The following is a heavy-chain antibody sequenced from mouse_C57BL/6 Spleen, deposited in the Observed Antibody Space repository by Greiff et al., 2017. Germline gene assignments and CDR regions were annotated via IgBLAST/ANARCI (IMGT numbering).Heavy chain of an antibody. CDR3: TALDYCSNYGNV. CDR1: GFNIKDDY. V-gene: IGHV14-4*01. D-gene: IGHD2-5*01. CDR2: IAPENGDT. J-gene: IGHJ1*03. Sequence: EVQLQQSGAELVRPGASVKFSCTASGFNIKDDYMSWVQQRPEQGLEWIGWIAPENGDTEYASKFQGRATITADTSTNTDYLQLSSLTSEDTAVYYCTALDYCSNYGNVWGTGTTVTVSS.